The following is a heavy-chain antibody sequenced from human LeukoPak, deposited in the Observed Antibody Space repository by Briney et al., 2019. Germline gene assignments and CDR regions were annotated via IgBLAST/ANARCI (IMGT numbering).Heavy chain of an antibody. CDR2: ISYDGSNK. CDR1: GFTFSSYA. D-gene: IGHD1-26*01. Sequence: GGSLRLSCAASGFTFSSYAMHWVRQAPGKGLEWVAVISYDGSNKYYADSVKGRFTISRDNSKNTLYLQMNSLRAEDTAVYYCASWYSGKHWGQGTLVTVSS. J-gene: IGHJ4*02. V-gene: IGHV3-30-3*01. CDR3: ASWYSGKH.